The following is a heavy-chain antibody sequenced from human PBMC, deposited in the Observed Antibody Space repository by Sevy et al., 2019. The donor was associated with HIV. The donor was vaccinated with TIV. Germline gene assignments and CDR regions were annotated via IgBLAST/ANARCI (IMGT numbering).Heavy chain of an antibody. CDR2: IKQDGSDG. CDR1: GFKFSSYW. CDR3: ARDCSSASCLWGMDV. J-gene: IGHJ6*02. Sequence: GGSLRLSCAASGFKFSSYWMSWVRQAPGKGLEWVANIKQDGSDGYYVDSVKGRFTISRDNAKTSLFLQMNSLRGEDTAVYYCARDCSSASCLWGMDVWGQGTTVTVSS. V-gene: IGHV3-7*03. D-gene: IGHD2-2*01.